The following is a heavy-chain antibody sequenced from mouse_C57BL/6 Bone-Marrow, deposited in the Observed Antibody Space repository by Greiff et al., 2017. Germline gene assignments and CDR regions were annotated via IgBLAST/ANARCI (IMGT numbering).Heavy chain of an antibody. CDR3: ARDYYSSSWYFDY. D-gene: IGHD1-1*01. J-gene: IGHJ2*01. V-gene: IGHV1-26*01. Sequence: VQLQQSGPELVKPGASVKISCKASGYTFTDYYMNWVKQSHGKSLEWIGDINPNNGGTSYNQKLKGKATLTVDKSSSTAYMELRSLTSDDSAVYYCARDYYSSSWYFDYWGQGTILTVSS. CDR1: GYTFTDYY. CDR2: INPNNGGT.